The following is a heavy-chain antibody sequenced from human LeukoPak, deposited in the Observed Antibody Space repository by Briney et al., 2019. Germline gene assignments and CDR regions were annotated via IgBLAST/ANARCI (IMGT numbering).Heavy chain of an antibody. CDR3: AKMEGFYYGSGSYSLDY. CDR1: GFTFSSYG. J-gene: IGHJ4*02. D-gene: IGHD3-10*01. Sequence: GGSPRLSCAASGFTFSSYGMHWVRQAPGKGLEWVSGISGSGGSTYYADSVKGRFTISRDNSKNTLYLQMSSLRAEDTAVYYCAKMEGFYYGSGSYSLDYWGQGTLVTVSS. V-gene: IGHV3-23*01. CDR2: ISGSGGST.